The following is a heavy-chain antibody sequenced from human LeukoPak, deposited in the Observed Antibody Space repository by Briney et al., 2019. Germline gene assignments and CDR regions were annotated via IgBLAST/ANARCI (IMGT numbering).Heavy chain of an antibody. Sequence: PGGSLRLSCAASGFTFSSYSMNWVRQAPGKGLEWVSSISSSSSSYIYYADSVKGRFTISRDNAKNSLYLQMNSLRAEDTAVYYCARFNGLRSYYFDYWGQGTLVTVSS. CDR1: GFTFSSYS. CDR2: ISSSSSSYI. CDR3: ARFNGLRSYYFDY. J-gene: IGHJ4*02. D-gene: IGHD5-12*01. V-gene: IGHV3-21*01.